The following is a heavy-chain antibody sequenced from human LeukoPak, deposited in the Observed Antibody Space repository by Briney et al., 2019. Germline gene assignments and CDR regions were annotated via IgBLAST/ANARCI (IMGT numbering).Heavy chain of an antibody. J-gene: IGHJ6*03. CDR2: IIPIFGTA. V-gene: IGHV1-69*13. CDR3: AKALPSLGYYYYMDV. Sequence: SVKVSCKASGGTFSSYAISWVRQAPGQGLEWMGGIIPIFGTANYAQKFQGRVTITADESTSTAYMELSSLRSEDTAVYYCAKALPSLGYYYYMDVWGKGTTVTISS. CDR1: GGTFSSYA.